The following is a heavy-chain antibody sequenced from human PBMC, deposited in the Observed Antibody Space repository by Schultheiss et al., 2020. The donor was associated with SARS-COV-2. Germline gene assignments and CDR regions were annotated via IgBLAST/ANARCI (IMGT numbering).Heavy chain of an antibody. J-gene: IGHJ3*02. V-gene: IGHV3-7*01. CDR1: GFTFSSYG. D-gene: IGHD1-26*01. CDR3: AREIGSYGAFDI. CDR2: IKQDGSEK. Sequence: GGSLRLSCAASGFTFSSYGMHWVRQAPGKGLEWVANIKQDGSEKYYVDSVKGRFTISRDNAKNSLYLQMNSLRAEDTAVYYCAREIGSYGAFDIWGQGTMVTVSS.